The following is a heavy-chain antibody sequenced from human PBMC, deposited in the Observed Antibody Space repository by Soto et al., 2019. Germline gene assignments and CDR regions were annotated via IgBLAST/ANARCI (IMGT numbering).Heavy chain of an antibody. CDR1: GYTFTSYD. Sequence: QVQLVQSGAEVKKPGASVKVSCKASGYTFTSYDINWVRQATGQGLEWMGWMNPNSGNTGYAQKVQGRVTMTRNTSISTAYMELSSLSSEDTAVYYWAREMNGKTRMEVWGQGSTVTVSS. J-gene: IGHJ6*02. D-gene: IGHD1-1*01. V-gene: IGHV1-8*01. CDR3: AREMNGKTRMEV. CDR2: MNPNSGNT.